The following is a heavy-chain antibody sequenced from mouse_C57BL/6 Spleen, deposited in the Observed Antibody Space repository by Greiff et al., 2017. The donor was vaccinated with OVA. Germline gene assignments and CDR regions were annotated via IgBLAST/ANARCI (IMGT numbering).Heavy chain of an antibody. CDR1: GYTFTSYW. J-gene: IGHJ2*01. CDR2: IHPNSGST. D-gene: IGHD2-4*01. V-gene: IGHV1-64*01. Sequence: QVQLQQPGAELVKPGASVKLSCKASGYTFTSYWMHWVKQRPGQGLEWIGMIHPNSGSTNYNEKFKSKATMTVDKSSGTAYMQLSSLTSEDSAVYYCAREDYDCDGNFDYWGQGTTLTVSS. CDR3: AREDYDCDGNFDY.